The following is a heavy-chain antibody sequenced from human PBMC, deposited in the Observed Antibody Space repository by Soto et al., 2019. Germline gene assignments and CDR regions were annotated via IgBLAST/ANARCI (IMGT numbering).Heavy chain of an antibody. J-gene: IGHJ4*02. D-gene: IGHD3-10*01. CDR1: GFTFSSYA. Sequence: GGSLRLSCAASGFTFSSYAMSWVRQAPGKGLEWVSAISGSGGSTYYADSVKGRFTISRDNSKNTLYLQMNSLRAEDTAVYYCAKGLTYYYGSGSFHFDYWGQGTLVTVSS. V-gene: IGHV3-23*01. CDR2: ISGSGGST. CDR3: AKGLTYYYGSGSFHFDY.